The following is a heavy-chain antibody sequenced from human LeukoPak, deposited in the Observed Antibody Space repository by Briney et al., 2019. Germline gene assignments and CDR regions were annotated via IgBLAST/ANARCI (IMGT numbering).Heavy chain of an antibody. CDR2: ISADSNTI. D-gene: IGHD2-15*01. CDR3: TRDRAAPTWFFDL. Sequence: GGSLRLSCAASGFTFSIYSMNWVRQAPGEGLEWLSYISADSNTIYYADSVKGRFTISRDNAKTSLYLQMNTLRDEDTAVYYCTRDRAAPTWFFDLWGRGTLVLVSS. CDR1: GFTFSIYS. V-gene: IGHV3-48*02. J-gene: IGHJ2*01.